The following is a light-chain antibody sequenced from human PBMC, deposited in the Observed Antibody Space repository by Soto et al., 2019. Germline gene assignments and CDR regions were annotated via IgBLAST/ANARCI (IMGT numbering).Light chain of an antibody. Sequence: QPALTQPASVSGSPGQSITISCTGTSSDVGNYKFVSWYQQYPGKAPKIMIYEITERPSGVSNRFSGSKSGNTASLTISGLQAEDEADYYCCSYAGRSTWVFGGGTKLTVL. CDR1: SSDVGNYKF. V-gene: IGLV2-23*02. J-gene: IGLJ3*02. CDR2: EIT. CDR3: CSYAGRSTWV.